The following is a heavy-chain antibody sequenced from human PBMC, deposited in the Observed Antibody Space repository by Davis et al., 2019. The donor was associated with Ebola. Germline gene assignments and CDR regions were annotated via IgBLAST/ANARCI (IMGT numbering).Heavy chain of an antibody. CDR1: GFSVSDNS. V-gene: IGHV3-53*01. J-gene: IGHJ4*02. CDR2: ISGGGTT. CDR3: ATHRSRRVADRPFDY. Sequence: PGSLLKISCAASGFSVSDNSISWVRQAPGKGLDWVSLISGGGTTYYADSVKGRFTISRDNSKNTVDFHMNNLRADDTAVYYCATHRSRRVADRPFDYWGQGTLVTVSS.